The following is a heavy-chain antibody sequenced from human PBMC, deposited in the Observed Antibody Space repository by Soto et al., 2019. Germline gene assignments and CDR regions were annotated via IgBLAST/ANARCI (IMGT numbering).Heavy chain of an antibody. CDR1: GGTFSSYT. CDR2: IIPILGIA. V-gene: IGHV1-69*04. D-gene: IGHD1-1*01. J-gene: IGHJ5*02. CDR3: ARDWKGAEGFDP. Sequence: GASVKVSCKASGGTFSSYTISWVRQAPGQGLEWMGRIIPILGIANYAQKFQGRVTLTADKSTSTAYMELRSLTSDDTAVYFCARDWKGAEGFDPWGQGPLVTVSS.